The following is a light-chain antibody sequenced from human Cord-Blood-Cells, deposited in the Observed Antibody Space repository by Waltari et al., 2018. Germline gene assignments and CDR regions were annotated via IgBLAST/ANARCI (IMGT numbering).Light chain of an antibody. V-gene: IGKV3-15*01. CDR2: GAS. CDR1: QSVSSN. J-gene: IGKJ1*01. CDR3: QQYNNWPPWT. Sequence: EILMTQSPVALSVPPGERAALSCRASQSVSSNLAWYQQKPGQAPRLLIYGASTRATGIPARFSGSGSGTEFTLTISSLQSEDFAVYYCQQYNNWPPWTFGQGTKVEIK.